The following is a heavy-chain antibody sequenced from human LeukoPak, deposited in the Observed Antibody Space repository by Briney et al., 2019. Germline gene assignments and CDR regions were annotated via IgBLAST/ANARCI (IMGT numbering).Heavy chain of an antibody. Sequence: GGSLRLSCAASGFTFSSYAMSWVRQAPGKGLEWVSAISGSGGSTYYADSVKGRFTISRDNSKNTLYLQMNSLRAEDTAVYYCARGGTIFGVAISYWGQGTLVTVSS. CDR1: GFTFSSYA. D-gene: IGHD3-3*01. V-gene: IGHV3-23*01. CDR3: ARGGTIFGVAISY. CDR2: ISGSGGST. J-gene: IGHJ4*02.